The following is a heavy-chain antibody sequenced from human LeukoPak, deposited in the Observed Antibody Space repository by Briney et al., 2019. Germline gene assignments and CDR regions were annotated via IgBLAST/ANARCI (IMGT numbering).Heavy chain of an antibody. Sequence: GGSLRLSCAASGFTFSSYWMSWVRQAPGKGLEWVANIKQDGSEKYYVDSVKGRFTISRDNAKNSLYLQMNSLRAEDTAVYYCARENYDFWSGYYPNWFDPWGQGTLVAVSS. CDR2: IKQDGSEK. V-gene: IGHV3-7*01. CDR3: ARENYDFWSGYYPNWFDP. J-gene: IGHJ5*02. CDR1: GFTFSSYW. D-gene: IGHD3-3*01.